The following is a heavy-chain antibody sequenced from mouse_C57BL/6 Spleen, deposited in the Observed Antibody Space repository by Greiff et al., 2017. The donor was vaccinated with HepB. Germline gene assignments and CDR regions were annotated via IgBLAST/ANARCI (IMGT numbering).Heavy chain of an antibody. V-gene: IGHV5-6*01. D-gene: IGHD1-1*01. CDR1: GFTFSSYG. CDR2: ISSGGSYT. CDR3: ARHGATVVAPDAMDY. Sequence: EVMLVESGGDLVKPGGSLKLSCAASGFTFSSYGMSWVRQTPDKRLEWVATISSGGSYTYYPDSVKGRFTISRDNAKNTLYLQMSSLKSEDTAMYYCARHGATVVAPDAMDYWGQGTSVTVSS. J-gene: IGHJ4*01.